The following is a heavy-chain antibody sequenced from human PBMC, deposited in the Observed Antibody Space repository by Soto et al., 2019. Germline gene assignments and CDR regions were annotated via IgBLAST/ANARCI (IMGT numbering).Heavy chain of an antibody. CDR1: GFTFGDYA. CDR2: IRSKAYGGTT. J-gene: IGHJ6*04. Sequence: GGSLRLSCTASGFTFGDYAMSWVRQAPGKGLEWVGFIRSKAYGGTTEYAASVKGRFTISRDDSKSIAYLQMNSLKTENTAVYYCTRTPLSKSGGYYYYGMDVWGKGTTVTVSS. CDR3: TRTPLSKSGGYYYYGMDV. V-gene: IGHV3-49*04. D-gene: IGHD2-15*01.